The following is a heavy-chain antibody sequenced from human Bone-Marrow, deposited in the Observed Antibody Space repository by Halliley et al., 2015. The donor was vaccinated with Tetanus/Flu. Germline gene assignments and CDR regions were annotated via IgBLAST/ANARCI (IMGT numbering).Heavy chain of an antibody. D-gene: IGHD2-2*01. CDR3: ARDSVATCSRYADNFFGP. CDR2: LNGGSN. J-gene: IGHJ5*02. Sequence: LNGGSNNYADSGKGLFTISRDNDNNPLYLQMNSLRVEDTAFYYCARDSVATCSRYADNFFGPWGQGTLVTVSS. V-gene: IGHV3-20*03.